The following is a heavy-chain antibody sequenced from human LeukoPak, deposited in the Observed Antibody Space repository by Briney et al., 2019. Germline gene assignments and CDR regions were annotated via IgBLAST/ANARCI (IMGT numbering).Heavy chain of an antibody. V-gene: IGHV3-23*01. J-gene: IGHJ4*02. CDR1: GVTSSSDG. D-gene: IGHD1-26*01. CDR2: ISGSVGGT. CDR3: AKGDTTWELPHDD. Sequence: GGTLRLSCAASGVTSSSDGMSWVRPAPREGRGWVSAISGSVGGTYYADSVKGRFTISRDKSKNTLYLQTNSRRAEDTAVYYRAKGDTTWELPHDDWGQGTLVTVSS.